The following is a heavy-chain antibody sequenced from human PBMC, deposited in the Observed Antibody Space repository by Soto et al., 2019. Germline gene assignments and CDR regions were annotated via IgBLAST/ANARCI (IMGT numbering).Heavy chain of an antibody. CDR2: IIPIFGTA. D-gene: IGHD3-22*01. V-gene: IGHV1-69*13. CDR1: GGTFSSYA. CDR3: AKAVSGKVVYYFDY. J-gene: IGHJ4*02. Sequence: SVKVSCKASGGTFSSYAISWVRQAPGQGLEWMGGIIPIFGTANYAQKFQGRVTITADESTSTAYMELSSLRSEDTAVYYCAKAVSGKVVYYFDYWGQGTRVTVSS.